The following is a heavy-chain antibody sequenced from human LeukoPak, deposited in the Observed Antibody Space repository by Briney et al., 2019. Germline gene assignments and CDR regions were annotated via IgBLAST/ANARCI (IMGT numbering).Heavy chain of an antibody. Sequence: SETLSLTCAVYGGSFSGYYWSWIRQPPGKGLEWIGRIYSSGSTNYNPSLKSRVTMSVDTSKNQFSLKLSSVTAADTAVFYCARDPGYYGSGTRGAFDIWGQGTMVTVSS. J-gene: IGHJ3*02. CDR1: GGSFSGYY. CDR2: IYSSGST. D-gene: IGHD3-10*01. V-gene: IGHV4-59*10. CDR3: ARDPGYYGSGTRGAFDI.